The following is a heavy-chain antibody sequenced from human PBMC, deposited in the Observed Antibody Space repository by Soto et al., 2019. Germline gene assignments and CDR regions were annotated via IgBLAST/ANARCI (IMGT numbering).Heavy chain of an antibody. CDR2: VSANNLNT. D-gene: IGHD2-2*01. V-gene: IGHV1-18*01. CDR1: GFTFTIYG. CDR3: ARGDIVVVPAAIPLGY. Sequence: ASVKVSCKASGFTFTIYGVTWVRQAPGQGLEWMGWVSANNLNTHYAQKFQDRVTMTTDTSTNTAYMELSSLRSEDTAVYYCARGDIVVVPAAIPLGYWGQGTLVTVSS. J-gene: IGHJ4*02.